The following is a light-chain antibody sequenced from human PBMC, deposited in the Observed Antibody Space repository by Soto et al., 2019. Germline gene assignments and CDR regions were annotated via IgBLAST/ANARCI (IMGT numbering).Light chain of an antibody. J-gene: IGKJ2*01. CDR2: KTS. V-gene: IGKV1-5*03. CDR3: QQYNSYSYT. CDR1: QSISSW. Sequence: DIQMTQSPSTLSASLGDRVTITCRASQSISSWLAWYQQKPGKAPKLLIYKTSDLESGVPSRFSGSGSGTEFTLTISSLQTDDFATYYCQQYNSYSYTFGQGTKLEIK.